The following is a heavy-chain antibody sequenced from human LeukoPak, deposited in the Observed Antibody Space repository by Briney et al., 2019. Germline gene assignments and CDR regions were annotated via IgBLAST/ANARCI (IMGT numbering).Heavy chain of an antibody. V-gene: IGHV4-34*01. Sequence: PSETLSLTCAVYGGSFSGYYWSWIRQPPGKGLEWIGEINHSGSTNYNPSLKSRVTISVDTSKNQFSLKLSSVTAADTAVYYCARGPLGYCSSTSCYPRPGTTTHFDYWGQGTLVTVSS. D-gene: IGHD2-2*01. J-gene: IGHJ4*02. CDR3: ARGPLGYCSSTSCYPRPGTTTHFDY. CDR2: INHSGST. CDR1: GGSFSGYY.